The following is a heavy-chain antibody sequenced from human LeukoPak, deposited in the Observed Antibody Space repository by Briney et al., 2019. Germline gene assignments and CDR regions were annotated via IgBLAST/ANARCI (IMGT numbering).Heavy chain of an antibody. D-gene: IGHD3-10*01. CDR3: ARDIASRGVILNYFDY. J-gene: IGHJ4*02. CDR1: GFTFSSYS. CDR2: ISSSSSTI. V-gene: IGHV3-48*01. Sequence: PGGSLRLSCAASGFTFSSYSMNWVRQAPGKGLAWVSYISSSSSTIYYADSVKGRFTISRDNAKNSLYLQMNSLRAEDTAVYYCARDIASRGVILNYFDYWGQGTLVTVSS.